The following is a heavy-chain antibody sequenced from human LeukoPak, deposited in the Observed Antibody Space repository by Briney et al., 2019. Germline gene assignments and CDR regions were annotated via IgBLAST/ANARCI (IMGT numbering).Heavy chain of an antibody. CDR2: ISGSGGNT. CDR3: AKDSSYYYDSGGDWFDP. V-gene: IGHV3-23*01. Sequence: PGGSLRLSXAASGFTFSSYAMSWVRQAPGKGLEWVSGISGSGGNTYYADSVKGRFTISRDNSTNTLYLQMNSLRAEDTAVYYCAKDSSYYYDSGGDWFDPWGQGTLVTVSS. CDR1: GFTFSSYA. D-gene: IGHD3-22*01. J-gene: IGHJ5*02.